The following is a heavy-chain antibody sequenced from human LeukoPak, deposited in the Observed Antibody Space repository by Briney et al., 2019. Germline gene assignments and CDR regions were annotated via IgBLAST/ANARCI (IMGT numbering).Heavy chain of an antibody. V-gene: IGHV4-39*01. CDR3: AMRGSYYDPFYFDY. CDR1: GGSISSSSYY. Sequence: SETLSLTCTVSGGSISSSSYYWGWIRQPPGKGLEWIGGIYYSGSTYYNPSLKSRVTISVDTSKNQFSLKLSSVTAADTAVYYCAMRGSYYDPFYFDYWGQGTLVTVSS. CDR2: IYYSGST. J-gene: IGHJ4*02. D-gene: IGHD1-26*01.